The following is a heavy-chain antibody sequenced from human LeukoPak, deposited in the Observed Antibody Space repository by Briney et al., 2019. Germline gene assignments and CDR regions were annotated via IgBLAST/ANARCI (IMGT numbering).Heavy chain of an antibody. D-gene: IGHD3-3*01. Sequence: SETLSLTCAVYGGSFSGYYWSWIRQPPGKGLEWMGEINHSGSTSYNPSLKSRVTISVDTSKNQFSLKLSSVTAADTAVYYCARSNYDSWSGYTFDYWGQGTLVTVSS. V-gene: IGHV4-34*01. J-gene: IGHJ4*02. CDR2: INHSGST. CDR1: GGSFSGYY. CDR3: ARSNYDSWSGYTFDY.